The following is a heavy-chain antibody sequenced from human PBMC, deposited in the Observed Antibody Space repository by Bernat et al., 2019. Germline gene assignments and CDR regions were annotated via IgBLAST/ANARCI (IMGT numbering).Heavy chain of an antibody. Sequence: QVQLQESGPGLVKPSETLSLTCTVSGGSISSYYWSWIRQPPGKGLEWIGYIYYSGSTNYNPSLKSRVTISVDTSKNQFSLKLSSVTAADTAVYYCARGWGYLYLWGRGTLVTVSS. CDR1: GGSISSYY. CDR3: ARGWGYLYL. V-gene: IGHV4-59*08. J-gene: IGHJ2*01. D-gene: IGHD3-16*01. CDR2: IYYSGST.